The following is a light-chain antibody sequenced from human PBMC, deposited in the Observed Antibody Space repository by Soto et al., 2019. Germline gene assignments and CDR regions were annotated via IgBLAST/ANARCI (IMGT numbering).Light chain of an antibody. CDR3: QQYSNSPQT. V-gene: IGKV3-20*01. CDR1: QSVSSGY. CDR2: GAS. J-gene: IGKJ1*01. Sequence: EIVLTQSPGTLSLSPGDMATLSCRASQSVSSGYLAWYQQKPGQAPSLLIYGASSRATGIPDRFSGSGSGTDFTLTISRLEPEDFAVYFCQQYSNSPQTFGQGTKVDI.